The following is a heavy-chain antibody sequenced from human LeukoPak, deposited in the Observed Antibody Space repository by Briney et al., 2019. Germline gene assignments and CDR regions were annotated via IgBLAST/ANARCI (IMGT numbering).Heavy chain of an antibody. D-gene: IGHD6-19*01. CDR2: ISGSGGST. Sequence: GGSLRLSCATSGFTFSSYAMSWVRQAPGKGLEWVSAISGSGGSTYYADSVKGRFTISRDNSKNTLYLQMNSLRAEDTAVYYCAKDVGSGWYTASMDVWGQGTTVTVSS. CDR1: GFTFSSYA. V-gene: IGHV3-23*01. J-gene: IGHJ6*02. CDR3: AKDVGSGWYTASMDV.